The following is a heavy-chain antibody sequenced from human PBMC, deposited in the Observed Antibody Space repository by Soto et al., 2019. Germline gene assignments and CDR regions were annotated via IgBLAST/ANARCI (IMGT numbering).Heavy chain of an antibody. V-gene: IGHV4-4*02. CDR2: IFHDGNT. CDR3: ARHEGWTGPDQ. D-gene: IGHD2-8*02. J-gene: IGHJ5*02. Sequence: QVHLQESGPGLVKPSETLSLTCAVSGASIGSAGGWSGVRQPPGKGLEWIAEIFHDGNTNYSPSLKSRVTISVDKSQNQFSLNVYSVTAADTAVYYCARHEGWTGPDQWGQGTLVTVSS. CDR1: GASIGSAGG.